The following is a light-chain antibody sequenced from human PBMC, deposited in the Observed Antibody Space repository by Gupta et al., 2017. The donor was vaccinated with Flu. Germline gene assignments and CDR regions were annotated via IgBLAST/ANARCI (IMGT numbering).Light chain of an antibody. J-gene: IGLJ3*02. CDR2: DVS. Sequence: SVPISCTGTSSDVGRYNFVSCSQHPPHRAPKLIFSDVSKRPSGVPDRFSGSKSGNTASLTISGLQPDDAAEYFCCSYAGPNTWLFGGGTTLTVL. CDR1: SSDVGRYNF. V-gene: IGLV2-11*01. CDR3: CSYAGPNTWL.